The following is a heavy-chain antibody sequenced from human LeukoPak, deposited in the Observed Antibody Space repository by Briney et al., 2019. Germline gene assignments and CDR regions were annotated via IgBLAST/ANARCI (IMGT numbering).Heavy chain of an antibody. CDR1: AGTFSSYA. D-gene: IGHD1-26*01. Sequence: AAVKVTCTASAGTFSSYAFSWVRHPPAQGREWMGRIIPSVGKTKYAQNFQGRVTITADKSTSTAYMELSSLRSEDTAVYYCARGEAVPRSYDFDVWGQGTMVTVS. CDR2: IIPSVGKT. CDR3: ARGEAVPRSYDFDV. J-gene: IGHJ3*01. V-gene: IGHV1-69*04.